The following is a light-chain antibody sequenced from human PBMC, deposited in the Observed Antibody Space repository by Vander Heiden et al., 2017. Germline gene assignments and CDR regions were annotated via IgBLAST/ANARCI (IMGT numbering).Light chain of an antibody. V-gene: IGKV3-15*01. CDR3: QQHHAWPLT. CDR1: QSIGNL. J-gene: IGKJ4*01. CDR2: AAS. Sequence: IVMTQSPPTRSASAGDRATLSCRASQSIGNLLAWYQQRPGQAPRLLIYAASSRATGIPARFSGSGSGTEFSLTISSLQSEDFAVYYCQQHHAWPLTFGGGTKVEIK.